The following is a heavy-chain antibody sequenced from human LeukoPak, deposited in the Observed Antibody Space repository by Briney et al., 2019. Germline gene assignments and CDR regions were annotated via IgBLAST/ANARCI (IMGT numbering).Heavy chain of an antibody. CDR1: GYTFTSYG. D-gene: IGHD3-3*01. J-gene: IGHJ6*03. CDR3: ARDFNFWSGYYPLQDYYYYMDV. CDR2: ISAYNGNT. Sequence: ASVKVSCKASGYTFTSYGISWVRQALGQGLEWMGWISAYNGNTNYAQKLQGRVTMTTDTSTSTAYMELRSLRSDDTAVYYCARDFNFWSGYYPLQDYYYYMDVWGKGTTVTVSS. V-gene: IGHV1-18*01.